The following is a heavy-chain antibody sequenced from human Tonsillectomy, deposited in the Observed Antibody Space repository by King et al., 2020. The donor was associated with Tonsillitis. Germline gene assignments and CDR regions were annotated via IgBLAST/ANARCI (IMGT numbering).Heavy chain of an antibody. D-gene: IGHD5-24*01. Sequence: VQLVESGGGVVQPGGSLRLSCAASGFTFSRFGMHWVRQAPGKGLEWVTFIRYDGSNKYYADSVKGRLTISRDNSKNTLFLQMSGLTVEDTAMYYCANSLGMATFDKWGQGTLVTVSS. CDR3: ANSLGMATFDK. CDR2: IRYDGSNK. CDR1: GFTFSRFG. V-gene: IGHV3-30*02. J-gene: IGHJ4*02.